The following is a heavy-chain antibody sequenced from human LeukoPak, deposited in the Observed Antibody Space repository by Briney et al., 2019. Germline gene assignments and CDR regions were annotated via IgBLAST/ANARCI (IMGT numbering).Heavy chain of an antibody. V-gene: IGHV1-2*02. D-gene: IGHD1-1*01. CDR1: GFTFTGYF. J-gene: IGHJ6*02. Sequence: ASVKVSCKASGFTFTGYFMPWVRQAPGQGLEWMGWINPNSGDTNYAQKFQGRVTMTRDTSISTAYMELGRLRSDDTAVYYCARDEFRTSGVDVWGQGTTVTVSS. CDR3: ARDEFRTSGVDV. CDR2: INPNSGDT.